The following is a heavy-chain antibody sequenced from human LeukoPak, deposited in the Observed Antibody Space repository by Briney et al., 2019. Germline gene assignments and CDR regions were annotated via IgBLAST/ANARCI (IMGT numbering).Heavy chain of an antibody. J-gene: IGHJ3*02. CDR3: AVGGVYLRGGAEAFDI. Sequence: SETLSLTCAVSGGSISSSNWWSWVRQPPGKGLEWIGEIYHSGSTNYNPSLKSRVTISVDKSKNQFSLMLSSVTAADTAVYYCAVGGVYLRGGAEAFDIWGQGTMVTVSS. CDR2: IYHSGST. V-gene: IGHV4-4*02. CDR1: GGSISSSNW. D-gene: IGHD3-10*01.